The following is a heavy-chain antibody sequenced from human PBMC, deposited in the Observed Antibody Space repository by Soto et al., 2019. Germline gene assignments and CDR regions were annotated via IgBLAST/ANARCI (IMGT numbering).Heavy chain of an antibody. CDR2: INHSGST. CDR1: GGSFSGYY. CDR3: ARRREFGEPLLSGSRNGNFDY. J-gene: IGHJ4*02. V-gene: IGHV4-34*01. Sequence: SETLSLTCAVYGGSFSGYYWSWIRQPPGKGLEWIGEINHSGSTNYNPSLKSRVTISVDTSKNQFSLKLSSVTAADTAVYYCARRREFGEPLLSGSRNGNFDYWGQGTLVTVSS. D-gene: IGHD3-10*01.